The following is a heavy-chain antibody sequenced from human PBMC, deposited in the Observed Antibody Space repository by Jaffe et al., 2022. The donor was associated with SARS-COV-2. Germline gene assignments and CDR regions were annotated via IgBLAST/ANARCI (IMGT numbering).Heavy chain of an antibody. CDR2: IYYSGST. CDR1: GGSISSGGYY. CDR3: ARDVAAAGRYYYYGMDV. D-gene: IGHD6-13*01. Sequence: QVQLQESGPGLVKPSQTLSLTCTVSGGSISSGGYYWSWIRQHPGKGLEWIGYIYYSGSTYYNPSLKSRVTISVDTSKNQFSLKLSSVTAADTAVYYCARDVAAAGRYYYYGMDVWGQGTTVTVSS. J-gene: IGHJ6*02. V-gene: IGHV4-31*03.